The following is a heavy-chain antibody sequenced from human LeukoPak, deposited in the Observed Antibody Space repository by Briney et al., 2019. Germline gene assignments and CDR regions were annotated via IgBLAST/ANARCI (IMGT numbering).Heavy chain of an antibody. D-gene: IGHD6-19*01. J-gene: IGHJ4*02. Sequence: GASAKVSCKASGYTFTGYYMHWVRQAPGQGLEWMGWINPNSGGTNYAQKFQGRVTMTRDTSTSTVYMELSSLRSEDTAVYYCARASSRGWYFDYWGQGTLVTVSS. V-gene: IGHV1-2*02. CDR2: INPNSGGT. CDR1: GYTFTGYY. CDR3: ARASSRGWYFDY.